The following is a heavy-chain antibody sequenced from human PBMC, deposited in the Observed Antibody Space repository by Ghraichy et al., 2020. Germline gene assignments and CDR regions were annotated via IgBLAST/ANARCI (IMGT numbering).Heavy chain of an antibody. D-gene: IGHD6-6*01. V-gene: IGHV1-46*01. CDR1: GYTFTSYY. Sequence: ASVKVSCKASGYTFTSYYMHWVRQAPGQGLEWMGIINPSGGSTSYAQKFRGRVTMTRDTSTSTVYMELSSLRSEDTAVYYCARDPGYSSSSANWFDPWGQGTLVTVSS. J-gene: IGHJ5*02. CDR3: ARDPGYSSSSANWFDP. CDR2: INPSGGST.